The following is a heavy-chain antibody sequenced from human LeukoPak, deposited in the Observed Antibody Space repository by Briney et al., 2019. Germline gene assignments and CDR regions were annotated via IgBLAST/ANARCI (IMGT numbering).Heavy chain of an antibody. CDR1: GGSISSHY. CDR2: IYYSGGT. Sequence: KPSETLSLTCTVSGGSISSHYWSWIRQPPGKGLEWVGYIYYSGGTNYNASLKSRVTISVDTSKNQFSLKLTSVTAADTAVYYCARSLAPGSGYTYYYYYYMDVWGKGTTVTVSS. CDR3: ARSLAPGSGYTYYYYYYMDV. D-gene: IGHD3-3*01. J-gene: IGHJ6*03. V-gene: IGHV4-59*11.